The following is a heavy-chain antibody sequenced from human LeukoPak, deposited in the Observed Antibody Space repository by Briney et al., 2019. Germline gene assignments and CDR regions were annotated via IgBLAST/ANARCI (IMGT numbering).Heavy chain of an antibody. D-gene: IGHD3-3*01. CDR2: INPSGGST. CDR1: GYTFTSYY. J-gene: IGHJ6*02. V-gene: IGHV1-46*01. CDR3: ARDREWLSYYYGMDV. Sequence: ASVKASCKASGYTFTSYYMHWVRQAPGQGLEWMGIINPSGGSTSYAQKFQGRVTMTRDTSTSTVCMELSSLRSEDTAVHYCARDREWLSYYYGMDVWGQGTTVTVSS.